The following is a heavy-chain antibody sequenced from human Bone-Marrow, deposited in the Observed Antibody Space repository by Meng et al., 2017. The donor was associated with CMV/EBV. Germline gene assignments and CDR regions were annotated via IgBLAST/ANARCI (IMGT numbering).Heavy chain of an antibody. Sequence: ASVKVSCKASGYTFTSYGISWVRQAPGQGLEWMGWISAYNGNTNYAQKLQGRVTMTTDTSTSTAYMELRSLRSDDTAVYYCARDYKYYYGSGSLLPQGYWGQGTLVTVSS. J-gene: IGHJ4*02. CDR3: ARDYKYYYGSGSLLPQGY. CDR2: ISAYNGNT. CDR1: GYTFTSYG. D-gene: IGHD3-10*01. V-gene: IGHV1-18*01.